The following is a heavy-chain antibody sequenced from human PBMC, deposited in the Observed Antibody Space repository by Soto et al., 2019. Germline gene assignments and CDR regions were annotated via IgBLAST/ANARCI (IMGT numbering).Heavy chain of an antibody. J-gene: IGHJ4*02. CDR3: ARGNDYIWGSYRPQGYFDY. D-gene: IGHD3-16*02. V-gene: IGHV4-31*03. Sequence: TSETLSLTCTVSGGSISSGGYYWSWIRQHPGKGLEWIGYIYYSGSTYYNPSLKSRVTISVDTSKNQFSLKLSSVTAADTAVYYCARGNDYIWGSYRPQGYFDYWAQGTLVIVSS. CDR1: GGSISSGGYY. CDR2: IYYSGST.